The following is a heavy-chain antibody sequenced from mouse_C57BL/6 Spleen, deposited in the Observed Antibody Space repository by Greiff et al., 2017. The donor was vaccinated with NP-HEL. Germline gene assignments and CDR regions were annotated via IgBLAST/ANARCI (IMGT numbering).Heavy chain of an antibody. D-gene: IGHD3-2*02. CDR2: IYPGDGDT. V-gene: IGHV1-82*01. Sequence: QVQLQQSGPELVKPGASVKISCKASGYAFSSSWMNWVKQRPGKGLEWIGRIYPGDGDTNYNGKFKGKATLTADKSSSTAYMQLSSLTSEDSAVYFCASQTAQATPFAYWGQGTLVTVSA. CDR3: ASQTAQATPFAY. CDR1: GYAFSSSW. J-gene: IGHJ3*01.